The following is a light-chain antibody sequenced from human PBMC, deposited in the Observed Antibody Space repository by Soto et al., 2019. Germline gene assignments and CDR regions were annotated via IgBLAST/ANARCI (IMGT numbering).Light chain of an antibody. Sequence: DVVRTQSSLCVHVSLGQPASIYCRSSPSLVYSDGATYVNWFPPRPGQSPRRLSEKVSKRDSGVPDRGSLWEEGTAGKRKRRRVEAEDVGVSDCMRGTHWHRTVAQGTKVEIK. CDR2: KVS. V-gene: IGKV2-30*01. CDR3: MRGTHWHRT. J-gene: IGKJ1*01. CDR1: PSLVYSDGATY.